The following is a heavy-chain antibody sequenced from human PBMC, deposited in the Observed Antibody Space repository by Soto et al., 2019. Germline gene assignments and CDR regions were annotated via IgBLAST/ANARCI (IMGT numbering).Heavy chain of an antibody. V-gene: IGHV3-30*03. CDR1: GFTFSSYG. CDR3: ARDSGGSH. Sequence: QVQLVESGGGVVQPGRSLRLSCAASGFTFSSYGMHWVRQAPGKGLEWVAVISYDGSNKYYADSVKGRFTISRDNSKNTLYLQMNSLRAEDTAVYYCARDSGGSHWGQGTLVTVSS. J-gene: IGHJ1*01. CDR2: ISYDGSNK. D-gene: IGHD6-19*01.